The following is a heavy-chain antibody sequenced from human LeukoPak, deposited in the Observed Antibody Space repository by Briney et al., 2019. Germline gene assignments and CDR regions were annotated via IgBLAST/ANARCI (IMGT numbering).Heavy chain of an antibody. J-gene: IGHJ4*02. V-gene: IGHV3-23*01. CDR1: GFTFSTYA. CDR3: AKTYYYDSSGYYSEGFDY. CDR2: ISGSGGST. Sequence: GGSLRLSCAASGFTFSTYALSWVRQAPGKRLEWVSAISGSGGSTYYADSVKGRFTISRDNSKNTLYLQMNSLRAEDTAVYYCAKTYYYDSSGYYSEGFDYWGQGTLVTVSS. D-gene: IGHD3-22*01.